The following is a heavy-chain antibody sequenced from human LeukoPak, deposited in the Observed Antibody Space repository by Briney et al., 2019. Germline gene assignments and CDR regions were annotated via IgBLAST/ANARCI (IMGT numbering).Heavy chain of an antibody. CDR2: IYYSGST. D-gene: IGHD5-24*01. Sequence: SETLSLTCTVSGGSISSGSYYWSWIRQPPEKGLEWIGYIYYSGSTNYNPSLKSRVTISVDTSKNQFSLKLSSVTAADTAVYYCARDGTDGYNLKFDAFDIWGQGTMVTVSS. CDR1: GGSISSGSYY. V-gene: IGHV4-61*01. CDR3: ARDGTDGYNLKFDAFDI. J-gene: IGHJ3*02.